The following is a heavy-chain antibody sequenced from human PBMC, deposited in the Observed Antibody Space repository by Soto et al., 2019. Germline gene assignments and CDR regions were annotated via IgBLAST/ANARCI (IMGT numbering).Heavy chain of an antibody. Sequence: GGSLRLSCAASGFSFSHYSMHWVRQAPGKGLEWVSSISSGNPFIYYADSVRGRFTISRDNAKNSVFLQIDSLRAEDTALYYCAREGNTGFSNSPLDSWGQGTLVTVS. V-gene: IGHV3-21*01. J-gene: IGHJ4*02. CDR1: GFSFSHYS. D-gene: IGHD5-12*01. CDR2: ISSGNPFI. CDR3: AREGNTGFSNSPLDS.